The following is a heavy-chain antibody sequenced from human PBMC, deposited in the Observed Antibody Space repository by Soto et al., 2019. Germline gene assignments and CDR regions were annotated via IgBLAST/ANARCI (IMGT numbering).Heavy chain of an antibody. CDR3: ARENIVVVPAAKGWFDP. D-gene: IGHD2-2*01. CDR2: IHYSGST. V-gene: IGHV4-31*02. J-gene: IGHJ5*02. Sequence: WIWLRQHAGKGPEWIGYIHYSGSTFYNPSLKSRVSISVDTSKNQFSLKLSSVTAADTAVYYCARENIVVVPAAKGWFDPWGQGTLVTVSS.